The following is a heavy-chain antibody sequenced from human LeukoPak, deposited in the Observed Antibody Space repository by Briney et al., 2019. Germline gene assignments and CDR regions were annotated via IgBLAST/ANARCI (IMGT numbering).Heavy chain of an antibody. Sequence: RPSETLSLTCTVSGGSISSYYWSWIRQPPGKGLEWIGYIYYSGSTNYNPSLKSRVTMSVDTSKNQFSLKLSSVTAADTAVYYCARGASGSYFWFDPWGQGTLVTVSS. CDR2: IYYSGST. CDR3: ARGASGSYFWFDP. V-gene: IGHV4-59*01. CDR1: GGSISSYY. D-gene: IGHD1-26*01. J-gene: IGHJ5*02.